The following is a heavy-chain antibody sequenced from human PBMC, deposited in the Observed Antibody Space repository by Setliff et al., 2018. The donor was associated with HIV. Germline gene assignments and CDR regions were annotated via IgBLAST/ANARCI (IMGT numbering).Heavy chain of an antibody. V-gene: IGHV3-21*01. J-gene: IGHJ4*02. CDR2: IGPSGKNK. D-gene: IGHD1-1*01. CDR1: GFIFSASS. Sequence: GGSLRLSCTASGFIFSASSMIWVRQAPGRGLKWVPSIGPSGKNKHYAHPLEGRFTISRDSVKNSLYLQMNSLGAEDTAVYYCATISEPHYFDCWGQGILVTVSS. CDR3: ATISEPHYFDC.